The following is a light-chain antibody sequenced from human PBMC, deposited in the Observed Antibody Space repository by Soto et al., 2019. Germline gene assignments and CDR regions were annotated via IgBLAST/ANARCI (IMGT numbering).Light chain of an antibody. Sequence: EIVLTQSPGTLSLSPGDRATLSCRASQSVSSGFLAWYQQKPGQAPRLLIYGASTRATGIPDRFSGSGSGTDFTLTISRLEPEDFAVYYCQQYCSSPWTFGQGTKVEIK. CDR3: QQYCSSPWT. CDR1: QSVSSGF. V-gene: IGKV3-20*01. J-gene: IGKJ1*01. CDR2: GAS.